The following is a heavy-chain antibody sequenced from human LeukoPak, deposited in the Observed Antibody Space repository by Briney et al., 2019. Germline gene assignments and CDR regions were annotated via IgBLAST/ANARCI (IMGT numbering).Heavy chain of an antibody. V-gene: IGHV4-61*05. Sequence: PSETLSLTCTVSGGSISSSSYYWGWIRQPPGKGLEWIGYIYYTGSTNYNPPLKSRVTISVDTSKNQFSLKLSSVTAADTAVYYCARLGEYSYKDWGQGTLVTVSS. CDR1: GGSISSSSYY. CDR2: IYYTGST. CDR3: ARLGEYSYKD. J-gene: IGHJ4*02. D-gene: IGHD5-18*01.